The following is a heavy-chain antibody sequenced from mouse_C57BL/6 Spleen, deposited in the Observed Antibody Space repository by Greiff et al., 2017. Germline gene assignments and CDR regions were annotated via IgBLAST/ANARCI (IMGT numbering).Heavy chain of an antibody. J-gene: IGHJ1*03. D-gene: IGHD1-1*01. CDR3: ARPHHYYGSSYGYFDV. CDR2: FYPGSGSI. V-gene: IGHV1-62-2*01. CDR1: GYTFTEYT. Sequence: QVQLKESGAELVKPGASVKLSCKASGYTFTEYTIHWVKQRSGQGLEWIGWFYPGSGSIKYNEKFKDKATLTADKSSSTVYMELSRLTSEDSAVYFCARPHHYYGSSYGYFDVWGTGTTVTVSS.